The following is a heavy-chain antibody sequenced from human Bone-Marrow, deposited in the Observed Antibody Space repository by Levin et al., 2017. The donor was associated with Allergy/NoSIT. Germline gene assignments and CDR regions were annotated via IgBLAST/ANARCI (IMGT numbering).Heavy chain of an antibody. D-gene: IGHD3-3*01. CDR3: AEDRGIWSGYPTGMDV. Sequence: GESLKISCVDSGFTFSSSDMHWVRQAPGKGLQWVAFISSDGRSEYSSDSVKGRFTISRDNSKNTLYLQMNSLRTEDTAVYYCAEDRGIWSGYPTGMDVWGQGTMVTVS. CDR1: GFTFSSSD. V-gene: IGHV3-30*18. J-gene: IGHJ6*02. CDR2: ISSDGRSE.